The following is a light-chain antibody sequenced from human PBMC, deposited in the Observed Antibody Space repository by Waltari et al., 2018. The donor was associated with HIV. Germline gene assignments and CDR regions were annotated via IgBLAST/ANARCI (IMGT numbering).Light chain of an antibody. CDR1: QNITTY. J-gene: IGKJ4*01. CDR3: QQTYSLPLT. CDR2: AAS. V-gene: IGKV1-39*01. Sequence: DIQMTQSPSSLSASVGDSVTLTCRASQNITTYLSWYQQKPGKAPLLLLYAASTLQSGVASRFSGSGSGTDFTLTISSLQPEDFASYYCQQTYSLPLTFGGGTKVVIK.